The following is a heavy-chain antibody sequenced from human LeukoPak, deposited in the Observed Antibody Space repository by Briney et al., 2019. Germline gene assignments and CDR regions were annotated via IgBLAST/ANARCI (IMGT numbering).Heavy chain of an antibody. CDR1: GYTFTSYD. Sequence: ASVKVSCKTSGYTFTSYDINWVRQATGQGLEWMAWMNPNSGNTGYAQTFQDRVTITRDTSISTVYMELTSLKSDDTAVYYCARGQTPPRVTPLAQLGYWGQGTLVTVSS. J-gene: IGHJ4*02. D-gene: IGHD4-23*01. CDR3: ARGQTPPRVTPLAQLGY. CDR2: MNPNSGNT. V-gene: IGHV1-8*02.